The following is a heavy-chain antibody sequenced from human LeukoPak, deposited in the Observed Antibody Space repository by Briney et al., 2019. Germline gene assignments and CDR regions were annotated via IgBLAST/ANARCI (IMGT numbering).Heavy chain of an antibody. V-gene: IGHV4-39*07. CDR2: INHSGST. J-gene: IGHJ5*02. D-gene: IGHD2-2*01. CDR3: ARGIGVVVPAAIGGQIGFDP. CDR1: GGSISSGGYY. Sequence: PSETLSLTCTVSGGSISSGGYYWSWIRQPPGKGLEWIGEINHSGSTNYNPSLKSRVTISVDTSKNQFSLKLSSVAAADTAVYYCARGIGVVVPAAIGGQIGFDPWGQGTLVTVSS.